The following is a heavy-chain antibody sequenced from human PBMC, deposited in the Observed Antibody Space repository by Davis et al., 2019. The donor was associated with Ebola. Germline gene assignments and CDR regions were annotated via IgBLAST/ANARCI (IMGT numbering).Heavy chain of an antibody. J-gene: IGHJ4*02. Sequence: HTGGSLRLSCAVSGFTFSNNWIHWARQSPGKGLVWVSRIDRDGISTTYADSVKGRFTISRDNAKNTVYLQMNSLRVEDTAVYFCFSIGYDWAYWGQGIQVTVSS. V-gene: IGHV3-74*03. CDR3: FSIGYDWAY. CDR2: IDRDGIST. D-gene: IGHD5-12*01. CDR1: GFTFSNNW.